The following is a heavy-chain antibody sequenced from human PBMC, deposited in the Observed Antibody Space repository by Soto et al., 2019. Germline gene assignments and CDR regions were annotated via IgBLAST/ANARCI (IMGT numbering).Heavy chain of an antibody. Sequence: PXGGLRRAGLASGFTFGNSAMTWVRHSPGKGLEWVSAITVTGSGSTTYYAESVKGRFTISRDSPTNKVHLQMNSLTVDDTALYYCAKGGLQATLFFDAWGQGSLVTVPS. CDR1: GFTFGNSA. CDR3: AKGGLQATLFFDA. CDR2: ITVTGSGSTT. V-gene: IGHV3-23*01. D-gene: IGHD2-15*01. J-gene: IGHJ4*02.